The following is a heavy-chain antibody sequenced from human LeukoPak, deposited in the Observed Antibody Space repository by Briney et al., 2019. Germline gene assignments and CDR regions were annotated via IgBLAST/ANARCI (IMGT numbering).Heavy chain of an antibody. V-gene: IGHV3-30-3*01. D-gene: IGHD3-22*01. Sequence: GGSLRLSCAASGFTFSSYAMHWVRQAPGKGLEWVAVISYDGSNKYYADSVKGRFTISRDDSKNTLYLQMNSLRAEDTAVYYCAMGRSSGYFPPFDYWGQGTLVTVSS. CDR2: ISYDGSNK. J-gene: IGHJ4*02. CDR3: AMGRSSGYFPPFDY. CDR1: GFTFSSYA.